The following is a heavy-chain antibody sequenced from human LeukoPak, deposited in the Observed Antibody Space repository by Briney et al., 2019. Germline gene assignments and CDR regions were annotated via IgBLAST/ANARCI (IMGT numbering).Heavy chain of an antibody. CDR3: ARPDTIGRSGSFSS. D-gene: IGHD3-10*01. Sequence: ASVKVSCKASGYTLTVYYMHWVRQAPGQGLEWMGWINPYSGGTNFAQNFQGRVTLTRDTSLNTAYMEMTSLTTDDTAVYYCARPDTIGRSGSFSSWGQGTLVTVSS. CDR2: INPYSGGT. CDR1: GYTLTVYY. V-gene: IGHV1-2*02. J-gene: IGHJ4*02.